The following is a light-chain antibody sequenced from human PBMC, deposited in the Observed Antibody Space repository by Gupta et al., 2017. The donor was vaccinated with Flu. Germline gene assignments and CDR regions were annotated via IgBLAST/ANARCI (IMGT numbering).Light chain of an antibody. J-gene: IGKJ5*01. CDR1: QSINSW. Sequence: DIQMTQSPSTLSASVGGRVTITCRASQSINSWLAWYQVKPGKAPKLLIYMSSSLHSGVPTRFSGSGSGTECTLTISNLQPEDFATYFCHQYTSYPITFDQGTRLE. V-gene: IGKV1-5*03. CDR2: MSS. CDR3: HQYTSYPIT.